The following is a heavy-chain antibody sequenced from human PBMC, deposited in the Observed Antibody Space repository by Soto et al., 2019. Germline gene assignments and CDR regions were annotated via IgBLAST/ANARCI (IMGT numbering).Heavy chain of an antibody. Sequence: QVQLQQWGAGPLRPLETLSLTCGVSGGSFCGYYWAWIRQSPGKGLEWIGEINDRGSINYNPSLKSRVRISVDTSKNHYSLKLRSVTAADTAVYYCARESHDILTGPPWVWYFDLWGRGTLVTVSS. CDR3: ARESHDILTGPPWVWYFDL. J-gene: IGHJ2*01. CDR1: GGSFCGYY. CDR2: INDRGSI. D-gene: IGHD3-9*01. V-gene: IGHV4-34*01.